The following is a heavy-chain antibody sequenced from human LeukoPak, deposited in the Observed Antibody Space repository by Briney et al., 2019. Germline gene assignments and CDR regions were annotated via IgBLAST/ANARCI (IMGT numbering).Heavy chain of an antibody. D-gene: IGHD4-23*01. V-gene: IGHV3-74*01. J-gene: IGHJ4*02. CDR1: GFTFSSYW. Sequence: GGSLTLSCAASGFTFSSYWMNWVRQAPGKGLVWVSRIASDGSSTTYADSVKGRFSISRDNAKNTLYLQMNSLRVEDTAVYYCARGRPHGNDYWGQGTLVTVSS. CDR2: IASDGSST. CDR3: ARGRPHGNDY.